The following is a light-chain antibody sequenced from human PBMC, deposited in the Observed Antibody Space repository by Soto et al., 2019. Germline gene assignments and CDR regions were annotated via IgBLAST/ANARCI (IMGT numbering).Light chain of an antibody. V-gene: IGKV3-11*01. CDR1: QSVSTY. CDR3: QQRSNWPST. J-gene: IGKJ5*01. Sequence: EIVLTQSPATLSLSPGERATLSCRASQSVSTYLAWYQQKPGQAPRLLIYDASNRATGIPARFSGSGSGTDFTLTISSLEPEDFAFYYCQQRSNWPSTFAQGTRLEIK. CDR2: DAS.